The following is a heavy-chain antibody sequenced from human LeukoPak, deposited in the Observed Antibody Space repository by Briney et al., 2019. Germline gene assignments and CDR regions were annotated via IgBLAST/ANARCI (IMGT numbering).Heavy chain of an antibody. CDR2: ISGNNDNP. CDR3: ARDGTSTDDY. D-gene: IGHD2-2*01. CDR1: GYTFSNFG. V-gene: IGHV1-18*01. J-gene: IGHJ4*02. Sequence: ASVKVSCKASGYTFSNFGISWVRQAPGQGLEWMEWISGNNDNPNYGQNFQGRFTVTTDSSTSTAYMELRNLRSDDTAVYYCARDGTSTDDYWGQGTLVTVSS.